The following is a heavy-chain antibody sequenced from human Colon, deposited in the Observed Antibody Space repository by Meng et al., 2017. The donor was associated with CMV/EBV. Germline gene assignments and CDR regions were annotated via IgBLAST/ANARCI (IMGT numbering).Heavy chain of an antibody. Sequence: GGSLRLSCAASGSTFSSYEMNWVRQAPGKGLERVSYISSDGGTVLYADSVKGRFTISRDNSKNTLYLQMNSLRAEDTAVYYCAKTVTTNYYYGMDVWGQGTTVTVSS. CDR3: AKTVTTNYYYGMDV. CDR1: GSTFSSYE. CDR2: ISSDGGTV. V-gene: IGHV3-48*03. J-gene: IGHJ6*02. D-gene: IGHD4-17*01.